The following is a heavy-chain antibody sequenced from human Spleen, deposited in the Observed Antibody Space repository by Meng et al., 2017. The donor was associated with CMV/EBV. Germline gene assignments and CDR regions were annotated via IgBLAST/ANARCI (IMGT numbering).Heavy chain of an antibody. V-gene: IGHV4-59*12. D-gene: IGHD6-13*01. CDR1: GGSISNYY. J-gene: IGHJ4*02. CDR3: ARDIAAAGYIDY. Sequence: SETLSLTCTVSGGSISNYYWNWIRQPPGKGLEWIGYIYYRGRTNYDPSLRSRVTISVDTSKNQFSLKLSSVTAADTAVYYCARDIAAAGYIDYWGQGTLVTVSS. CDR2: IYYRGRT.